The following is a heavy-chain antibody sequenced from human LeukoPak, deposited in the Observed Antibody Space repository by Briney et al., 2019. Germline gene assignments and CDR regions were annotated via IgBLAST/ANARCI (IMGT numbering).Heavy chain of an antibody. Sequence: PSKTLSLTCTVSGGSISPYYWTWIRQSPGKALEWIGYMYYSGRTSYNPSLKSRVTMSVDTSKNQFSLQLRSLTAADTAVYYCARDGNPWNLDVWGRGTLVTVSS. CDR1: GGSISPYY. D-gene: IGHD1-14*01. CDR2: MYYSGRT. CDR3: ARDGNPWNLDV. V-gene: IGHV4-59*12. J-gene: IGHJ2*01.